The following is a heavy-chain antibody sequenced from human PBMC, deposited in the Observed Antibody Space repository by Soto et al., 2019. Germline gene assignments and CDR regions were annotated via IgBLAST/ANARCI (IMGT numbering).Heavy chain of an antibody. CDR2: MNTNSGNT. D-gene: IGHD3-3*01. Sequence: ASVKVSCKASGYTFTSYDINWVRQATGQGLEWMGWMNTNSGNTGYAQKFQGRVTMTRNTSISTAYMELSSLRSEDTAVYYCARGYYDFWSGYFSALGPHVSSIWFDPWGQGTLVTVSS. CDR3: ARGYYDFWSGYFSALGPHVSSIWFDP. J-gene: IGHJ5*02. V-gene: IGHV1-8*01. CDR1: GYTFTSYD.